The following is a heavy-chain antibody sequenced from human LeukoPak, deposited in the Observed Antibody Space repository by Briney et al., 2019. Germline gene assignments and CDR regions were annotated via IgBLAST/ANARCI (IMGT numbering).Heavy chain of an antibody. Sequence: ASVKVSCKASGYTFTSYYMHWVRQAPGQGPEWMGIINPSGGSTSYAQKFQGRVTMTRDTSTSTVYMELSSLRSEDTAVYYCARSGLVVFGVVIPTSFDYWGQGTLVTVSS. J-gene: IGHJ4*02. CDR2: INPSGGST. CDR3: ARSGLVVFGVVIPTSFDY. V-gene: IGHV1-46*01. CDR1: GYTFTSYY. D-gene: IGHD3-3*01.